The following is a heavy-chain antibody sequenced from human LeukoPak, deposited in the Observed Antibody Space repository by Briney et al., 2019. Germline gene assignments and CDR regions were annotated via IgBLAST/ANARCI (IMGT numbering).Heavy chain of an antibody. Sequence: PSETLSLTCTVSGGSISGYYWSWIRQPPGKGLEWIGEINHSGSTNYNPSLKSRVTISVDTSKNQFSLKLSSVTAADTAVYYCASRAYSSGPLDDDAFDIWGQGTMVTVSS. J-gene: IGHJ3*02. D-gene: IGHD3-22*01. V-gene: IGHV4-34*01. CDR1: GGSISGYY. CDR2: INHSGST. CDR3: ASRAYSSGPLDDDAFDI.